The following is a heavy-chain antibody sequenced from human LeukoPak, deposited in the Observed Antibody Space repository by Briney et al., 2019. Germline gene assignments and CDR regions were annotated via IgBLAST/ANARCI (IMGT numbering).Heavy chain of an antibody. Sequence: GGSLRLSCAASRFTFSDYYMSWIRQAPGRGLEWVSFISSSSSYTNYADSVKGRFTISRDNAKNSLYLQMNSLRGEDTAVYYCARCDASWYFDLWGRGTLVTVSS. J-gene: IGHJ2*01. CDR1: RFTFSDYY. V-gene: IGHV3-11*06. CDR3: ARCDASWYFDL. CDR2: ISSSSSYT.